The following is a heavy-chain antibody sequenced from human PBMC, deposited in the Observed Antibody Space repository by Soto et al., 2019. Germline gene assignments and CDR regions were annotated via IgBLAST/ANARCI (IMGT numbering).Heavy chain of an antibody. CDR1: GYTFTSYD. CDR3: ARVYDFWSGYFY. D-gene: IGHD3-3*01. J-gene: IGHJ4*02. V-gene: IGHV1-8*01. Sequence: ASVKVSCKASGYTFTSYDINWVRQATGQGLEWMGWMNPNSGNTGYAQKFQGRVTMTRNTSISTAYMELSSLRSEDTAVYYCARVYDFWSGYFYWGQGTLVTVSS. CDR2: MNPNSGNT.